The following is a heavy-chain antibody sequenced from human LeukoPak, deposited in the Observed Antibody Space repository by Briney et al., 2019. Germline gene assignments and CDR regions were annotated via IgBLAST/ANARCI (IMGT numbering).Heavy chain of an antibody. J-gene: IGHJ4*02. V-gene: IGHV1-69*13. CDR2: IIPIFGTA. Sequence: SVKVSCKASGGTFSSYAISWVRQAPGQGPEWMGGIIPIFGTANYAQKFQGRVTITADESTSTAYMELSSLRSEDTAVYYCASLTYYDFWGGYYTWNYFDYWGQGTLVTVSS. D-gene: IGHD3-3*01. CDR1: GGTFSSYA. CDR3: ASLTYYDFWGGYYTWNYFDY.